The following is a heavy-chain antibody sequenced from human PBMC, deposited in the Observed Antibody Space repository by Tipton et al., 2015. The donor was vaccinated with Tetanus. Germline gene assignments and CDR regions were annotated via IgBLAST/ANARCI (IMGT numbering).Heavy chain of an antibody. CDR3: ARGGSYHTPPGY. Sequence: CTVSGGSISSGDYYWRWIRQPPGKGLEWIGYIYYSGSTYYNPSLKSRVTISVDTSKNQFSLKLSSVTAADTAVYYCARGGSYHTPPGYWGQGTLVSVSS. V-gene: IGHV4-30-4*01. CDR1: GGSISSGDYY. D-gene: IGHD1-26*01. J-gene: IGHJ4*02. CDR2: IYYSGST.